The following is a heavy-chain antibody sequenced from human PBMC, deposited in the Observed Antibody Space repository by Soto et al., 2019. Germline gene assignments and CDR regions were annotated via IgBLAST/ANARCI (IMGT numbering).Heavy chain of an antibody. V-gene: IGHV3-30-3*01. J-gene: IGHJ2*01. CDR2: ISYDGSNK. D-gene: IGHD4-17*01. CDR3: ATSAPTVVTPDWYFDL. CDR1: GFTFSSYA. Sequence: QVQLVESGGGVVQPGRSLRLSFAASGFTFSSYAMHWVRQAPGKGLEWVAVISYDGSNKYYADSVKGRFTISRDNSKNTLYLQMNSLRAEDTAVYYCATSAPTVVTPDWYFDLWGRGTLVTVSS.